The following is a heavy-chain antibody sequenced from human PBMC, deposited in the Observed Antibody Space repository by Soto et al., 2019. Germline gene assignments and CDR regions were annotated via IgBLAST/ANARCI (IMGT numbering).Heavy chain of an antibody. D-gene: IGHD2-2*01. J-gene: IGHJ3*02. CDR3: ARDGDCSSTSCYAFDI. CDR1: GFTFSSHA. Sequence: GGSLRLSCAASGFTFSSHAMHWIRQAPGKGLEYVSAISSNGGSTYYANSVKGRFTISRDNSKNTLYLQMGSLRAEDMAVYYCARDGDCSSTSCYAFDIWGQGTMVTVSS. V-gene: IGHV3-64*01. CDR2: ISSNGGST.